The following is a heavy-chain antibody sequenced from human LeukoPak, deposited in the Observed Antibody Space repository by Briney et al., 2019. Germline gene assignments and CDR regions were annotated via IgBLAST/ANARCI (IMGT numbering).Heavy chain of an antibody. CDR3: ARDRRIAVAGGGNNWFDP. V-gene: IGHV6-1*01. J-gene: IGHJ5*02. D-gene: IGHD6-19*01. Sequence: SQTLSLTCAISGDSVSSNSAAWTWIRQSPSRGLEWLGRTYYRSKWYNDYAVSVKSRITINPDTSKNQFSLQLNSVTPEDTAVYYCARDRRIAVAGGGNNWFDPWGQGTLVTVSS. CDR1: GDSVSSNSAA. CDR2: TYYRSKWYN.